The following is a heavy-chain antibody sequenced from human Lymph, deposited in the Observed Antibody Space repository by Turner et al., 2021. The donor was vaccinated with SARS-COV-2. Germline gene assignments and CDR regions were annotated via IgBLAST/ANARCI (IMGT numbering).Heavy chain of an antibody. V-gene: IGHV3-23*01. D-gene: IGHD2-8*01. CDR2: IRAGGQTR. Sequence: EVHPLASAGGLVQLPVALRLSCGGAGLTFSSYAMSWVRQAPGKGLGRVSAIRAGGQTRYHANCVRTRLTSARNNTMNPQILRMSSVKADDSAGDYCAKGPYLYVLSSVDYWGQGTLVTVSS. J-gene: IGHJ4*02. CDR1: GLTFSSYA. CDR3: AKGPYLYVLSSVDY.